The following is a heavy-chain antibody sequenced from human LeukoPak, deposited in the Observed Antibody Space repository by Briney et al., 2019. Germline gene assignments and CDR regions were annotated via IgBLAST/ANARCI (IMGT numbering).Heavy chain of an antibody. CDR3: AKDIAVAGTRGY. D-gene: IGHD6-19*01. Sequence: PGGSLRLSCAASGFTFSYFWMSWVRQAPGKGLEWVSAISGSGGSTYYADSVKGRFTISRDNSKNTLYPQMNSLRAEDTAVYYCAKDIAVAGTRGYWGQGTLVTVSS. V-gene: IGHV3-23*01. J-gene: IGHJ4*02. CDR2: ISGSGGST. CDR1: GFTFSYFW.